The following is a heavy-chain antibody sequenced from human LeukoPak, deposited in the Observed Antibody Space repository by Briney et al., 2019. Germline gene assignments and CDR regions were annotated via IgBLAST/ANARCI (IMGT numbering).Heavy chain of an antibody. D-gene: IGHD6-19*01. V-gene: IGHV4-34*01. CDR2: INHSGST. CDR3: ARGPQYRYSSGWFVRPPPKGYYFDY. J-gene: IGHJ4*02. Sequence: PSETLSLTCAVYGGSFSGYYWSWIRQPPGKGLEWIGEINHSGSTNYNPSLKSRVTISVDTSKNQFSLKLSSVTAADTAVYYCARGPQYRYSSGWFVRPPPKGYYFDYWGQGTLVTVSS. CDR1: GGSFSGYY.